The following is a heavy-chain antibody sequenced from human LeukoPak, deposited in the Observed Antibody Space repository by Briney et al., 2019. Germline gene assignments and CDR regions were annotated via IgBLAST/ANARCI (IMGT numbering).Heavy chain of an antibody. D-gene: IGHD6-13*01. CDR3: AKRTGGIAATGTAGFDI. J-gene: IGHJ3*02. CDR1: GFTFSSYA. Sequence: GGSLRLSCAASGFTFSSYAMSLVRQAPGKGLEWVSAISGSGDTTYYADSVKGRFSVSRDNSKNTLYLQMNSLRAEDTAVYYCAKRTGGIAATGTAGFDIWGQGTMVTVSS. CDR2: ISGSGDTT. V-gene: IGHV3-23*01.